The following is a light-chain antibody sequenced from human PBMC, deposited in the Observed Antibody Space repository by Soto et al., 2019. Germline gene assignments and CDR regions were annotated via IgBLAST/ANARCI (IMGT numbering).Light chain of an antibody. Sequence: EIVLTQSPATLASFPCDRVTLSCRASQYINTRLAWYQHRPGQAPRLLIYQTSLRAAGIPARFSASGSGTDFTLTISDVQPEDFALYYSHQRQSWPRTFGQGTKVDIK. CDR3: HQRQSWPRT. J-gene: IGKJ1*01. CDR2: QTS. CDR1: QYINTR. V-gene: IGKV3-11*01.